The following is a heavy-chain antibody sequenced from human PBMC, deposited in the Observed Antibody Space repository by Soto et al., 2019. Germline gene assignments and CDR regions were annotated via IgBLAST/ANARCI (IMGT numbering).Heavy chain of an antibody. CDR2: IYYSGST. J-gene: IGHJ4*02. D-gene: IGHD3-3*01. CDR3: ARLLHCDFWSGYPDY. Sequence: QLQLQESGPGLVKPSETLSLTCTVSGGSISSSSYYWGWIRQPPGKGLEWIGSIYYSGSTYYNPSLKSRVTISVDTSKNPFSLKLSSVTAADTAVYYCARLLHCDFWSGYPDYWGQGTLVTVSS. V-gene: IGHV4-39*01. CDR1: GGSISSSSYY.